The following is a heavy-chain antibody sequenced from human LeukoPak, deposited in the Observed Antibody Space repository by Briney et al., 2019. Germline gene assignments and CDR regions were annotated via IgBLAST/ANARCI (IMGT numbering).Heavy chain of an antibody. CDR2: IYYSGST. V-gene: IGHV4-30-4*01. Sequence: SQTLSLTCTVSGGSISSGDYYWSWLRQPPGKGLEWIGYIYYSGSTYYNPSLKSRVTISVDTSKNQFSLKLGSVTAADTAVYYCARVGSITMIVVVMNDAFDIWGQGTMVTVSS. D-gene: IGHD3-22*01. CDR3: ARVGSITMIVVVMNDAFDI. CDR1: GGSISSGDYY. J-gene: IGHJ3*02.